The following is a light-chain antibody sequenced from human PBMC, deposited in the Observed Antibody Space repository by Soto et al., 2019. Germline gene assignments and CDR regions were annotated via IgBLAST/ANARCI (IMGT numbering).Light chain of an antibody. CDR2: EVT. CDR3: AAWDDGLNGWL. CDR1: TGDIGAFNY. Sequence: QSALTQPPSASGSPGQSVTISCTGTTGDIGAFNYVSWYQQRPGKAPKLIIYEVTRRPSGVPDRIFASKSDTTASLAISGLKSEDEADYYCAAWDDGLNGWLFGGGTKVTVL. V-gene: IGLV2-8*01. J-gene: IGLJ3*02.